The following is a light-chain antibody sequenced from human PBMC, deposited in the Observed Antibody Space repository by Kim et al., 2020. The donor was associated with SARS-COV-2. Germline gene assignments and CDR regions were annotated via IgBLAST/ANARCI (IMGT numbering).Light chain of an antibody. V-gene: IGKV1-39*01. CDR3: QQCYSTPWT. CDR1: QSISSY. Sequence: DTQMTQSPSSLSASVGDRVTITCRASQSISSYLNWYQQKPGKAPKLLIYAASSLQSGVPSRFSGSGSGTDFTLTISSLQPEDFATYYCQQCYSTPWTFGQGTKLEI. J-gene: IGKJ1*01. CDR2: AAS.